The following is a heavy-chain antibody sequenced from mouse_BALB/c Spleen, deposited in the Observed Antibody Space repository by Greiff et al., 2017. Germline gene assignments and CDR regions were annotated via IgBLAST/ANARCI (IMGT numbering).Heavy chain of an antibody. Sequence: EVQGVESGPGLVKPSQSLSLTCTVTGYSITSDYAWNWIRQFPGNKLEWMGYISYSGSTSYNPSLKSRISITRDTSKNQFFLQLNAVTTEDTATYYCARYYYGFYAMDYWGQGTSVTVSS. CDR3: ARYYYGFYAMDY. V-gene: IGHV3-2*02. CDR1: GYSITSDYA. J-gene: IGHJ4*01. D-gene: IGHD1-2*01. CDR2: ISYSGST.